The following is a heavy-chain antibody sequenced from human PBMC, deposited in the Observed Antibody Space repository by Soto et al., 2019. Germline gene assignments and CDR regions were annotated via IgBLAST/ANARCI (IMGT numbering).Heavy chain of an antibody. CDR3: TTGAGQHIVVVTAIQHAFDI. Sequence: PGGSLRLSCAASGFTFSNAWMSWVRQAPGKGLEWVGRIKSKTDGGTTDYAAPVKGRFTISRDDSKNTLYLQMNSLKTEDTAVYYCTTGAGQHIVVVTAIQHAFDIWGQGTMVTVSS. CDR1: GFTFSNAW. CDR2: IKSKTDGGTT. D-gene: IGHD2-21*02. V-gene: IGHV3-15*01. J-gene: IGHJ3*02.